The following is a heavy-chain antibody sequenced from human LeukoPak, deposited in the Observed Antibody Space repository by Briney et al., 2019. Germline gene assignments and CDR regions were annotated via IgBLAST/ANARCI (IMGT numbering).Heavy chain of an antibody. CDR1: GYTFTSYY. CDR2: INPSGGST. J-gene: IGHJ5*02. V-gene: IGHV1-46*01. D-gene: IGHD3-3*01. Sequence: GASVKVSCKASGYTFTSYYMHWVRQAPGQGLEWVGIINPSGGSTSYAQKFQGRVTMTRDTSTSTVYMELSSLRSEDTAVYYCARDTRPPYYDFWSGYYTGGGYNWFDPWGQGTLVTVSS. CDR3: ARDTRPPYYDFWSGYYTGGGYNWFDP.